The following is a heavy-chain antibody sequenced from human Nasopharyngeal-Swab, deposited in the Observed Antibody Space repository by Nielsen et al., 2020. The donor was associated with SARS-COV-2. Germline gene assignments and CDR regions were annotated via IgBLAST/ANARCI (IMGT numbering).Heavy chain of an antibody. CDR3: AKDACSTNCNFEF. V-gene: IGHV3-9*01. Sequence: SLQISCAASGFTFDDYAMHWVRQVPGKGLEWVSRISWNSGNIIYADSVRGRFTISRDNTKKILLLEMNSLRPEDTAFYYCAKDACSTNCNFEFWGQGTLVTVSS. CDR2: ISWNSGNI. J-gene: IGHJ4*02. D-gene: IGHD1-1*01. CDR1: GFTFDDYA.